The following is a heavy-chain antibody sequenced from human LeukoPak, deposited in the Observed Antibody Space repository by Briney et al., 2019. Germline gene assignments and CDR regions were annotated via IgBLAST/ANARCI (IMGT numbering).Heavy chain of an antibody. CDR1: GFTFSSYA. CDR2: TSYDGSNK. Sequence: GGSLRLSCAASGFTFSSYAMHWVRQAPGKGLEWVAVTSYDGSNKYYADSVKGRFTISRDNSKNTLYLQMNSLRAEDTAVYYCARDRAGSYYHPPGPRLYYYYGMDVWGQGTTVTVSS. CDR3: ARDRAGSYYHPPGPRLYYYYGMDV. D-gene: IGHD1-26*01. J-gene: IGHJ6*02. V-gene: IGHV3-30*04.